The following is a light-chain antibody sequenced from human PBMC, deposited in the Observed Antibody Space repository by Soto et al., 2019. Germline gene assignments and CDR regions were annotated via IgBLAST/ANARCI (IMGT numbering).Light chain of an antibody. CDR1: TGAVTSGYY. J-gene: IGLJ3*02. V-gene: IGLV7-43*01. CDR3: LLYYGGARV. Sequence: QAVVTQEPSLTVSPGGTVTLTCASSTGAVTSGYYPNWFQQKPGQAPRALIYNTNNKHSWTPARFSGSLLGGEAALTLSGVQPEDEAEYYCLLYYGGARVFGGGTKLTVL. CDR2: NTN.